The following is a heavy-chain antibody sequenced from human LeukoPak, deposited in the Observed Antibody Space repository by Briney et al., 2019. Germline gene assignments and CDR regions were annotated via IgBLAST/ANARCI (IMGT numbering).Heavy chain of an antibody. CDR3: ARSHSVWTSFDY. Sequence: SETLSLTCTVSGGSISSYYWSWIRQPPGKGLEWIGHIHYSGSTNYNPSLKSRVTISVDTSKNQFSLKLSSVTAADTAVYYCARSHSVWTSFDYWGQGTLVTVSS. D-gene: IGHD3/OR15-3a*01. CDR2: IHYSGST. V-gene: IGHV4-59*01. CDR1: GGSISSYY. J-gene: IGHJ4*02.